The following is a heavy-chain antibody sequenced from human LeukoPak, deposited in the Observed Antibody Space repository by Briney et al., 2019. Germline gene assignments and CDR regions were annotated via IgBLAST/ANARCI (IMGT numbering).Heavy chain of an antibody. CDR1: GFSFSDTGEC. Sequence: ESGPTLVKPTQTLTLTCTFSGFSFSDTGECVGWIRQPPGEALEWLALIFWNDDKFYNASLKSRLSITKAPSKNQVILTMTTLDPIDTATYYCVHSSLATNGMDVWGQGAAVTVSS. V-gene: IGHV2-5*01. J-gene: IGHJ6*02. CDR2: IFWNDDK. CDR3: VHSSLATNGMDV.